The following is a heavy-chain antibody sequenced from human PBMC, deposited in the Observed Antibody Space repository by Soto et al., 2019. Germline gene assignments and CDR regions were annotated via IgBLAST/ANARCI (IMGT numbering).Heavy chain of an antibody. CDR3: ARAIPGTGGYYYGVDA. V-gene: IGHV4-31*01. D-gene: IGHD1-20*01. CDR1: GASINGGGYY. Sequence: QVQLQESGPGLVKPSQTLSLTCSVSGASINGGGYYWSWIRQHPGKGLEWIGHIYYTGNTYYNPSLKVQISISAATSRNHFSLRLPSVTAADTAVNYWARAIPGTGGYYYGVDAWGHGTTATVSS. J-gene: IGHJ6*02. CDR2: IYYTGNT.